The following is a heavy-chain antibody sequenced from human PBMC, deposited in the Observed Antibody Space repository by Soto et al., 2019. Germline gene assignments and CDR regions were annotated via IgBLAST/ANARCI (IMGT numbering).Heavy chain of an antibody. CDR1: GDTFTNFG. J-gene: IGHJ5*02. CDR2: IATYNSNK. Sequence: ASVKVSCKTSGDTFTNFGLSWVRQAPGQGLEWMGWIATYNSNKNYAQKFQGRLTLTTDTSTSTGYMELKSLEYDDTAVYYCARGLRGVVNWFDPWGQGTLVTVSS. CDR3: ARGLRGVVNWFDP. D-gene: IGHD3-10*01. V-gene: IGHV1-18*01.